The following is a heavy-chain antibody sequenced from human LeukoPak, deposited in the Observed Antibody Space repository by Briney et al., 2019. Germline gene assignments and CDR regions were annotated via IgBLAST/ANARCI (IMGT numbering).Heavy chain of an antibody. J-gene: IGHJ5*02. D-gene: IGHD3-3*01. CDR1: GGSISSYY. Sequence: SETLSLTCTVSGGSISSYYWRWIRQPPGKGLEWIGYIYYSGSTNYNPSLKSRVTISVDTSKNQFSLKLSSVTAADTAVYYCARGCYYDFWSGYGNWFDPWGQGTLVTVSS. CDR3: ARGCYYDFWSGYGNWFDP. V-gene: IGHV4-59*01. CDR2: IYYSGST.